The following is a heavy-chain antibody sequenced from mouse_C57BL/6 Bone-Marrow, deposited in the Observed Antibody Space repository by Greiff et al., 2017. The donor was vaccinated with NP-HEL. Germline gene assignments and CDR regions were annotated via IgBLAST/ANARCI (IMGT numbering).Heavy chain of an antibody. J-gene: IGHJ3*01. D-gene: IGHD3-2*02. V-gene: IGHV10-3*01. CDR3: VRDETAQAWFAY. CDR1: GFTFNTYA. Sequence: EVQGVESGGGLVQPKGSLKLSCAASGFTFNTYAMHWVRQAPGKGLEWVARIRSKSSNYATYYADSVKDRFTISRDDSQSMLYLQMNNLKTEDTAMYYCVRDETAQAWFAYWGQGTLVTVSA. CDR2: IRSKSSNYAT.